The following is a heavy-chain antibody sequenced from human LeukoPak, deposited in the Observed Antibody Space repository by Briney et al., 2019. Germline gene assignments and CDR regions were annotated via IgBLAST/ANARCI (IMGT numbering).Heavy chain of an antibody. CDR2: LGRSGENI. Sequence: GGSLRHSCAASGFTSSGYSMSWVRQAPGKGLEWVSGLGRSGENIYYTDSVKGRFTISRDNSKDRVYLEMRSLRAEDTAIYYCVRDGDVYNFDHWGQGTLVTVSS. V-gene: IGHV3-23*01. J-gene: IGHJ4*02. CDR1: GFTSSGYS. D-gene: IGHD5-24*01. CDR3: VRDGDVYNFDH.